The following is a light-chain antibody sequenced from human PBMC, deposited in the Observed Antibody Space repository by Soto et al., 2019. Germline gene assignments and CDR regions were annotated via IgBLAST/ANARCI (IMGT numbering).Light chain of an antibody. J-gene: IGKJ2*01. V-gene: IGKV1-33*01. CDR2: DAS. CDR3: QLNDNLPST. Sequence: DIQMTQSPSSLSASVGDRVTITCQASQDISNYLNWYQQKPGKAPKLLIYDASTLETGVPSRFSGSGSGTDFTLTISSLQPEDSAIYFCQLNDNLPSTLGQGTKLGIK. CDR1: QDISNY.